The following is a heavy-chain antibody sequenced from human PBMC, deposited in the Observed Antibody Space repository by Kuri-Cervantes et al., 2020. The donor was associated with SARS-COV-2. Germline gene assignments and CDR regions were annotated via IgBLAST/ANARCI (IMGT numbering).Heavy chain of an antibody. V-gene: IGHV3-23*01. D-gene: IGHD2-21*01. J-gene: IGHJ4*02. CDR1: GFTFHDYG. CDR2: ISGSGGST. CDR3: AKDYWGRAFDY. Sequence: GESLKISCAASGFTFHDYGMSWVRQAPGKGLEWVSAISGSGGSTYYADSVKGRFTISRDNSKNTLYLQMNSLRAEDTAVYYCAKDYWGRAFDYWGQGTLVTVSS.